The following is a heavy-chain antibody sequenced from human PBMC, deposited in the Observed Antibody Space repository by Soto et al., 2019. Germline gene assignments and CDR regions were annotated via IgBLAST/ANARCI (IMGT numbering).Heavy chain of an antibody. CDR2: IYPGDSDT. CDR3: ARQARADYYDSSGHTYDY. Sequence: GESLKISCKGSGYSFTSYWIGWVCQMPGKGLEWMGIIYPGDSDTRYSPSFQGQVTISADKSISTAYLQWSSLKASDTAMYYCARQARADYYDSSGHTYDYWGQGTLVTVSS. J-gene: IGHJ4*02. CDR1: GYSFTSYW. D-gene: IGHD3-22*01. V-gene: IGHV5-51*01.